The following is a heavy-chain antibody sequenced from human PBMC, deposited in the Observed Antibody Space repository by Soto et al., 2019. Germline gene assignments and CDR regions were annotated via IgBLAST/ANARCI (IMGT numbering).Heavy chain of an antibody. V-gene: IGHV4-39*01. CDR1: GGSISSSSYY. D-gene: IGHD3-10*01. CDR3: AKGGSGSYSNAFDI. J-gene: IGHJ3*02. CDR2: IYYSGST. Sequence: QLQLQESGPGLVKPSETLSLTCTVSGGSISSSSYYWGWIRQPPGKGREWIGSIYYSGSTYYNPSLKSRVTISVDTSKNQFSLKLSSVTAADTAVYYCAKGGSGSYSNAFDIWGQGTMVTVSS.